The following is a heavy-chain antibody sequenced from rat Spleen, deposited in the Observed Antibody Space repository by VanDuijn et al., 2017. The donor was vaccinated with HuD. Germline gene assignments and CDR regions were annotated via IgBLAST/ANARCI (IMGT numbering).Heavy chain of an antibody. CDR1: GFTFSSYG. Sequence: AVQLVESGGGLVQPGKSLKLSCSASGFTFSSYGMHWIRQAPGKGLDWVAYISSSSGTVYADAVKERFTISRDNAKNTLYLQLNSLKSEDTAIYYCARRHYGYTDYFDYWGQGVMVTVSS. CDR3: ARRHYGYTDYFDY. D-gene: IGHD1-9*01. CDR2: ISSSSGT. J-gene: IGHJ2*01. V-gene: IGHV5-62*01.